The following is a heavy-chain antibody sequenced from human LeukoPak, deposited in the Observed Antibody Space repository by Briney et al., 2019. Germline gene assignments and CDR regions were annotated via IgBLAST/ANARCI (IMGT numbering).Heavy chain of an antibody. CDR1: GGSISYYY. V-gene: IGHV4-59*01. J-gene: IGHJ4*02. CDR3: ARDWPCTNGVCPHNE. CDR2: IHNSGST. Sequence: PSETLSLTCAVSGGSISYYYWNWIRQPPGKGLEWIGYIHNSGSTSYNSSLKSRVTISADMSKNQVSLKLTSVTAADTAVYYCARDWPCTNGVCPHNEWGQGTLVTVSS. D-gene: IGHD2-8*01.